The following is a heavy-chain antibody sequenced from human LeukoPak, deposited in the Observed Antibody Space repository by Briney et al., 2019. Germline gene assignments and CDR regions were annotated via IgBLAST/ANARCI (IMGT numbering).Heavy chain of an antibody. V-gene: IGHV3-7*01. CDR1: GFTFSSYW. CDR2: IKQDGSEK. CDR3: AREGQWLLPYYFDY. Sequence: PGGSLRLSCAASGFTFSSYWMSWVRQAPGKGLEWVANIKQDGSEKYYVDSVKGRFTISRDNAKNSLYLQMNSLRAEDTAVYYCAREGQWLLPYYFDYWGQGTLVTVSP. J-gene: IGHJ4*02. D-gene: IGHD6-19*01.